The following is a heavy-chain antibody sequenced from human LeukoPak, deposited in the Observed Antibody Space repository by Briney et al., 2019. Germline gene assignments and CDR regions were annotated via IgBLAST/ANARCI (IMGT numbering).Heavy chain of an antibody. CDR2: IYYSGST. Sequence: GSLRLSCAASGFTFSDYYMSWIRQPPGKGLEWIGYIYYSGSTNYNPSFKSRGAISVDTSKNQFSLKLSSVTAADTAVYYCATWGIAVAGTFDYWGQGTLVTVST. CDR3: ATWGIAVAGTFDY. J-gene: IGHJ4*02. V-gene: IGHV4-59*08. D-gene: IGHD6-19*01. CDR1: GFTFSDYY.